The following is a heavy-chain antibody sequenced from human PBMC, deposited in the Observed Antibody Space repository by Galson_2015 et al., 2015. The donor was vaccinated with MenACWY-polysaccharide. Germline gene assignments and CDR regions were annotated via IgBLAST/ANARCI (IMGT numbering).Heavy chain of an antibody. Sequence: SVKVSCKASGYTFTSYTIHWVRQAPGQRLEWMGWINAGNGNTKFSQKFQGRVTITRDTSASTAYMEVSSLRSEDTAMYYCARDSNFEYSAKFAQDCYFDYWGQGTLLTVSS. CDR2: INAGNGNT. D-gene: IGHD6-6*01. CDR3: ARDSNFEYSAKFAQDCYFDY. J-gene: IGHJ4*02. CDR1: GYTFTSYT. V-gene: IGHV1-3*01.